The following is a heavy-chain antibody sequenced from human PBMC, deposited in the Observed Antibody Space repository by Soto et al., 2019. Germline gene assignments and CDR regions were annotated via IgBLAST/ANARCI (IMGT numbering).Heavy chain of an antibody. D-gene: IGHD3-3*02. V-gene: IGHV4-39*01. J-gene: IGHJ3*02. CDR2: ISYSGST. CDR3: ARSPRSFYDACDI. CDR1: GGSIITGTYY. Sequence: SETLSLTCTVSGGSIITGTYYWGWIRQPPGKGLEWIGTISYSGSTYYNPSLKSRVTISVDTSKNQFSLKLPSVTAADTAVYYCARSPRSFYDACDIWGKGKMFTVSS.